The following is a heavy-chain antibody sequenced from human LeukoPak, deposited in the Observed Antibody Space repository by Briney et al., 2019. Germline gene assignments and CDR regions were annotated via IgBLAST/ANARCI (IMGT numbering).Heavy chain of an antibody. D-gene: IGHD3-9*01. J-gene: IGHJ3*02. CDR1: GFTFDDYG. Sequence: PGGSLRLSCLASGFTFDDYGMSWVRQAPGKGLEWVSGINWNGGSTGYADSVKGRFTISRDNAKNSLYLQMSSLRAEDTALYYCARSGGTYYDILTGYSPDAFDIWGQGTMVTVSS. CDR3: ARSGGTYYDILTGYSPDAFDI. CDR2: INWNGGST. V-gene: IGHV3-20*04.